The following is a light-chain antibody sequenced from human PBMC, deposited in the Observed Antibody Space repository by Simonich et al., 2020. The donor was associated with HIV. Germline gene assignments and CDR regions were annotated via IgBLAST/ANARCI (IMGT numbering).Light chain of an antibody. Sequence: DIQMTQSPSTLSASVGDRVTITCRASQSISSWLAWDQQKPGKAPKLLIYKASSLESGVPSRFSGSGSGTEFTLTISSLQPDDFATYHCQHYNSYRTFGQGTKVEIK. CDR1: QSISSW. J-gene: IGKJ1*01. CDR2: KAS. CDR3: QHYNSYRT. V-gene: IGKV1-5*03.